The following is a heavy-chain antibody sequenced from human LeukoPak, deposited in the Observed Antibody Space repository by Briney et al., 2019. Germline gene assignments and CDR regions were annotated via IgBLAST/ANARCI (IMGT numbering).Heavy chain of an antibody. Sequence: SETLSLPCTVSCDSITSGSDSGGWIRESPGKGLEWIGNVSYPRSTYYNPSLKNRVTIFIDTSHNQFFLNLRSVTAADTAVYYCGRRPAGGGAFDNWGRGTMVTVS. CDR1: CDSITSGSDS. J-gene: IGHJ3*02. CDR3: GRRPAGGGAFDN. D-gene: IGHD1-14*01. CDR2: VSYPRST. V-gene: IGHV4-39*01.